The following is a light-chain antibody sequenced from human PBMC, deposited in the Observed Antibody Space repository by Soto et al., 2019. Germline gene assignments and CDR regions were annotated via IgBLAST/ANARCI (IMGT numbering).Light chain of an antibody. CDR3: QQSYSTPRA. J-gene: IGKJ1*01. Sequence: DIPMTQSPSSLSASVEDRVSITWRASQSSSNFLNWYQHKPGKAPRLLIYASSILESGVPSRFSGSGSGTDFTLTISRLQPEDFATYYCQQSYSTPRAFGQGTKVELK. CDR1: QSSSNF. V-gene: IGKV1-39*01. CDR2: ASS.